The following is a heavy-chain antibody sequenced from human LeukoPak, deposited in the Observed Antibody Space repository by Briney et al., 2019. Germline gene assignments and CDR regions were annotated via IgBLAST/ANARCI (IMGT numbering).Heavy chain of an antibody. Sequence: ASVKVSFKASGYTFTIYAMHWVRQATGQRLEWMGWINAGNGNTKYSQQFQGRVTITRDTSASTAYMELSSLRSEDTAVYYCATYSGSYQIDYWGQGTLVTVSS. V-gene: IGHV1-3*01. D-gene: IGHD1-26*01. CDR2: INAGNGNT. J-gene: IGHJ4*02. CDR3: ATYSGSYQIDY. CDR1: GYTFTIYA.